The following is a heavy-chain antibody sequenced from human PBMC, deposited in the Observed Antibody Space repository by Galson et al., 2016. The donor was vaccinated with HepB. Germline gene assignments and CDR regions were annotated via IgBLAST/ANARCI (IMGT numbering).Heavy chain of an antibody. CDR1: GFTFDDYA. J-gene: IGHJ6*02. V-gene: IGHV3-9*01. Sequence: SLRLSCAASGFTFDDYAMHWVRQAPGKGLEWVSGVSWNNGETGYADSVKGRFTISRDNAKNSLYLQMNSLRPEDTALYYCGKDLGAGCSGGSCRFHYGMDVWGQGTTVTVSS. CDR3: GKDLGAGCSGGSCRFHYGMDV. CDR2: VSWNNGET. D-gene: IGHD2-15*01.